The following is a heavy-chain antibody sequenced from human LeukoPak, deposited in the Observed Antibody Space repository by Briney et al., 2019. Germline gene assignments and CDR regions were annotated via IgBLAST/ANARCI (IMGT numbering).Heavy chain of an antibody. V-gene: IGHV3-74*01. J-gene: IGHJ4*02. CDR2: INSDGSST. CDR3: ARGGTYSSGLPGS. Sequence: VGSLRLSCAASGFTFTGYWMHWVRQAPGKGLGWVSRINSDGSSTNYADSVKGRFTISRDNAKNTLYLQMNTLRPEDTAVYYCARGGTYSSGLPGSWGQGTLLTVSS. CDR1: GFTFTGYW. D-gene: IGHD5-18*01.